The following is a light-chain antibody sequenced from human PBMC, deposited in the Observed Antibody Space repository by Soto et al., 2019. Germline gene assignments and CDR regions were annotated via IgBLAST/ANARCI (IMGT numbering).Light chain of an antibody. Sequence: EIVLTQSPGTLSLSPGERATLSCRASQSVSSSYLAWYQQKSGQAPRLLIYGASTRATGIPARFSGIWSGTEFTLTISSLQSEDFAVYYCQQYDNWPPYTFGQGTKGEIK. CDR2: GAS. J-gene: IGKJ2*01. V-gene: IGKV3-15*01. CDR1: QSVSSSY. CDR3: QQYDNWPPYT.